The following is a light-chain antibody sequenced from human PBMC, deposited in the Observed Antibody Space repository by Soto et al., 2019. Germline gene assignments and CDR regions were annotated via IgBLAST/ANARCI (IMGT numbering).Light chain of an antibody. J-gene: IGKJ4*01. CDR3: HQDYKWPLT. CDR1: QSVGGN. Sequence: EIVMTQSPATLSVSPGERATLSCRASQSVGGNLAWYQKRPGQAPSLLIYGAFTRATGIPARFSGSGSGTEFTLTISSLQSQDFALYYCHQDYKWPLTFGGGTRVEI. CDR2: GAF. V-gene: IGKV3-15*01.